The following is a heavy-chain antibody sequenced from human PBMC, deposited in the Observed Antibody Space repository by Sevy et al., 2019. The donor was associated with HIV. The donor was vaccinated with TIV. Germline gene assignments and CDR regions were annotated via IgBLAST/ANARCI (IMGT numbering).Heavy chain of an antibody. CDR2: ISSSSIYI. CDR1: GFTFSSYS. Sequence: GGSLRLSCAASGFTFSSYSMNWVRQAPGKGLEWVSSISSSSIYIYYADSVKGRFTISRDNAKNSLYLQMNSLRAEDTAVYYCARDPGFYCSGGICYPRYYFDYWGQGTLVTVSS. CDR3: ARDPGFYCSGGICYPRYYFDY. J-gene: IGHJ4*02. D-gene: IGHD2-15*01. V-gene: IGHV3-21*01.